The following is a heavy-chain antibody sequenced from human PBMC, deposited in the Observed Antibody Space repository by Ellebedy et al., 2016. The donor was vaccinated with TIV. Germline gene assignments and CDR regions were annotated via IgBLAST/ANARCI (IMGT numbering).Heavy chain of an antibody. Sequence: AASVKVSCKASGGTFSSYTISWVRQAPGQGLEWMGGIIPIFATANYAQKFQGRVTITADESTGTAYMELSSLRSEDTAVYYCARDSSGYYYTVGAFDIWGQGTMVTVSS. D-gene: IGHD3-22*01. V-gene: IGHV1-69*13. CDR3: ARDSSGYYYTVGAFDI. CDR2: IIPIFATA. CDR1: GGTFSSYT. J-gene: IGHJ3*02.